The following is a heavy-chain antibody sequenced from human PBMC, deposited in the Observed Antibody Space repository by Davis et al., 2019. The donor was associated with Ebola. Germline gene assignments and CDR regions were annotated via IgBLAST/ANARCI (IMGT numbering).Heavy chain of an antibody. CDR2: IKQDGSEK. Sequence: GESLKIACAASGFTFSSDWMSWVRQAPGKGLEWVANIKQDGSEKYYVDSVKGRFTISRDSAKNSLYLQMNSLRVEDTAVYYCATAGEVSGWGEFVDYWGQGVLVTVSS. CDR3: ATAGEVSGWGEFVDY. D-gene: IGHD6-19*01. CDR1: GFTFSSDW. J-gene: IGHJ4*02. V-gene: IGHV3-7*01.